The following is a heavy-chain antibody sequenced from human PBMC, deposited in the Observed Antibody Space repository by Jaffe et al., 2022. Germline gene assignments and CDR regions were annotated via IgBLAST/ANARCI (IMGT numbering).Heavy chain of an antibody. J-gene: IGHJ4*02. V-gene: IGHV3-23*01. CDR2: ISGSGGST. D-gene: IGHD4-4*01. Sequence: EVQLLESGGGLVQPGGSLRLSCAASGFTFSSYAMSWVRQAPGKGLEWVSAISGSGGSTYYADSVKGRFTISRDNSKNTLYLQMNSLRAEDTAVYYCATNYGRFGVYDYSNYGTDDYYFDYWGQGTLVTVSS. CDR3: ATNYGRFGVYDYSNYGTDDYYFDY. CDR1: GFTFSSYA.